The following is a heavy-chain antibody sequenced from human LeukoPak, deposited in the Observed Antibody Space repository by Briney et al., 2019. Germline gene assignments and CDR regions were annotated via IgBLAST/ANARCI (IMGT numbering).Heavy chain of an antibody. CDR3: ARLGAGPTYYDFWSGYSSFYFDY. CDR2: IHYSGNT. Sequence: SETLSLTCTVSGGSTSSSNIYWGWIRQPPGMGLEWIGGIHYSGNTYYNPSLKSRVTISIDTSKNQFSLKLSSVTAADTAVYYCARLGAGPTYYDFWSGYSSFYFDYWGQGTLVTVSS. CDR1: GGSTSSSNIY. D-gene: IGHD3-3*01. V-gene: IGHV4-39*01. J-gene: IGHJ4*02.